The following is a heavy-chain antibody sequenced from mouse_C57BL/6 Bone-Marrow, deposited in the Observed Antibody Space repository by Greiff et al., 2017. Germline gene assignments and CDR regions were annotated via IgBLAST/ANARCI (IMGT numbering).Heavy chain of an antibody. D-gene: IGHD2-5*01. V-gene: IGHV2-9-1*01. Sequence: VMLVESGPGLVAPSQSLSITCTVSGFSLTSYAISWVRPPPGKGLEWLGVIWTGGGTNYNSALKSRLSISKDNSKSQVFLKMNSLQTDDTARYYCARNWGAYYSNYVAMDYWGQGTSVTVSS. J-gene: IGHJ4*01. CDR2: IWTGGGT. CDR1: GFSLTSYA. CDR3: ARNWGAYYSNYVAMDY.